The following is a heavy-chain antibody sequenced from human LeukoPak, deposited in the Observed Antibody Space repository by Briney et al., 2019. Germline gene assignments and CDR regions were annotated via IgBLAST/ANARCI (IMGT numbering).Heavy chain of an antibody. CDR3: AGPLYGDYFGAFDI. CDR2: IYASGSI. CDR1: GGSISSGSYY. V-gene: IGHV4-61*02. Sequence: PSETLSLTCTVSGGSISSGSYYWSWIRQPAGKGLEWIGRIYASGSINYNPSLKSRVTISVDTSKNQFSLKLSSVTAADTAVYYCAGPLYGDYFGAFDIWGQGTMVTVSS. D-gene: IGHD4-17*01. J-gene: IGHJ3*02.